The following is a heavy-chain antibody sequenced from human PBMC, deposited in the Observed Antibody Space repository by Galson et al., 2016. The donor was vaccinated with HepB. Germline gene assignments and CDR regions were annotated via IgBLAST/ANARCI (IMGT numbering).Heavy chain of an antibody. CDR3: AKDSRWLIDY. V-gene: IGHV3-30-3*01. Sequence: SLRLSCAASGFAFSSNSMHWVRQSPGKRLEWVAIISSDGTKIYYADSVKGRFTISRDNSKNTLYLQMDSLRVEDTALYYCAKDSRWLIDYWGQGTLVTVSS. CDR1: GFAFSSNS. J-gene: IGHJ4*02. D-gene: IGHD5-24*01. CDR2: ISSDGTKI.